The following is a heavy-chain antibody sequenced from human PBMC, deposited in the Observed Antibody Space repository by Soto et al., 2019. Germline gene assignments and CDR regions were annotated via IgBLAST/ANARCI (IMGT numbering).Heavy chain of an antibody. D-gene: IGHD4-4*01. V-gene: IGHV3-74*01. CDR1: GFTFSVYW. J-gene: IGHJ6*02. CDR3: ARPGYSNYGPGVDV. Sequence: EVQLVESGGGLVQPGGSLRLSCAASGFTFSVYWMHWVRQAPGKGLVWVSRIDSDGSTTSYADSVKGRFTISRDNAKSTLYLQMNSLRAEDTAVYYCARPGYSNYGPGVDVWGQGTTVNVSS. CDR2: IDSDGSTT.